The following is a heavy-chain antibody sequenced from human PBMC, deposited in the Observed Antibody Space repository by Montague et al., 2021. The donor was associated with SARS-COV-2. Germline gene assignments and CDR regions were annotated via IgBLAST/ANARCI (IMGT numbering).Heavy chain of an antibody. D-gene: IGHD2-21*01. V-gene: IGHV3-48*03. Sequence: SLSLSCAASGFIFSSYEMTWVRQAPGKGLAWISYISSSGGGSTKXYTXSVTGRFTISRDNAKNSLYLQMNSLRVEDTAIYYCARDRDWDDWCGMDVWGQGTTVTVSS. J-gene: IGHJ6*02. CDR2: ISSSGGGSTK. CDR3: ARDRDWDDWCGMDV. CDR1: GFIFSSYE.